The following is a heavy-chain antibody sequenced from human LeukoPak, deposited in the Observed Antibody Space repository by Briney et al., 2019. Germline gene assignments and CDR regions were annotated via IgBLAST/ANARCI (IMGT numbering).Heavy chain of an antibody. CDR3: ARGARGYSGYVKY. Sequence: PSETLSLTCAVYGGSFSGYYWSWIRQPPGNGLEWIGEINHSGSTNYNPSLKSRATISVDTSKNQFSLKLSSVTAADTAVYYCARGARGYSGYVKYWGQGTLVTVSS. J-gene: IGHJ4*02. V-gene: IGHV4-34*01. CDR1: GGSFSGYY. CDR2: INHSGST. D-gene: IGHD5-12*01.